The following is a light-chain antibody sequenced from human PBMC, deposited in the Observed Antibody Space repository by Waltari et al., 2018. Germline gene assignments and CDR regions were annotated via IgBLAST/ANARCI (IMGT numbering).Light chain of an antibody. CDR3: QQYGSSPPWT. Sequence: DIVLTQSPGTLSLSPGDRATLSCRASQRVSSSYLAWYQTKPGQAPRLLIYGASSRATGIPDRFSGSGSGTDFTLTISRLEPEDFAVYYCQQYGSSPPWTFGQGTKVEIK. V-gene: IGKV3-20*01. CDR1: QRVSSSY. CDR2: GAS. J-gene: IGKJ1*01.